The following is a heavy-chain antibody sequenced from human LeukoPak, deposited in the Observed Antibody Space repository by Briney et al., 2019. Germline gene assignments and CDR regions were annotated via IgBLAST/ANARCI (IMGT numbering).Heavy chain of an antibody. V-gene: IGHV4-59*12. CDR3: ADLNVNSNPGGVFNI. D-gene: IGHD6-13*01. J-gene: IGHJ3*02. CDR2: IYYSGST. Sequence: SETLSLTCTVSGGSISSYYWSWIRQPPGKGLEWIGYIYYSGSTNYNPSLKSRVTISVDTSKNHFSLKLSSVTAADTAVYFCADLNVNSNPGGVFNIGGKGTMATVSS. CDR1: GGSISSYY.